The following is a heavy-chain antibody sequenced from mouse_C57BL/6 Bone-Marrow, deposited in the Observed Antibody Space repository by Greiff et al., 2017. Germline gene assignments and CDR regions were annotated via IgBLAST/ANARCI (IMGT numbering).Heavy chain of an antibody. D-gene: IGHD2-4*01. CDR2: ISDGGSYT. CDR1: GFTFSSYA. Sequence: EVQGVESGGGLVKPGGSLKLSCAASGFTFSSYAMSWVRQTPEKRLEWVATISDGGSYTYYPDNVKGRFTISRDNAKNNLYLQMSHLKSEDTAMYYCARDRDPYDYDRGLAYWGQGTLVTVSA. V-gene: IGHV5-4*01. J-gene: IGHJ3*01. CDR3: ARDRDPYDYDRGLAY.